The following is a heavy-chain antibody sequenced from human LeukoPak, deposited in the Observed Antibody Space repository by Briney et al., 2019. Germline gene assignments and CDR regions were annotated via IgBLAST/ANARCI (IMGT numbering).Heavy chain of an antibody. CDR3: VSLDKAGIDSSGYPFDY. J-gene: IGHJ4*02. CDR1: GGSIVSNVCY. D-gene: IGHD3-22*01. CDR2: VYYTGRV. Sequence: SETLSLTCSVSGGSIVSNVCYWGWIRQPPGKVLEWIGTVYYTGRVYYNPSLKSRVTISADTSKNQFPLNLSSVTAADTAIYYCVSLDKAGIDSSGYPFDYWGQGTLVTVSS. V-gene: IGHV4-39*01.